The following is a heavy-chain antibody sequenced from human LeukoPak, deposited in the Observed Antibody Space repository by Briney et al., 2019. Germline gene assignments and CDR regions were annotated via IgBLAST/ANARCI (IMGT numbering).Heavy chain of an antibody. D-gene: IGHD3-10*01. CDR3: ASSTMVRGYYYYYYMDV. V-gene: IGHV4-59*08. CDR1: GASISNYY. Sequence: SETLSLTCSVSGASISNYYWSWIRQPPGKGLEWVAYIYYSGSPNYNPSLKSRVTISVDTSKNQFSLKLSSVTAADTAVYYCASSTMVRGYYYYYYMDVWGKGTTVTVSS. J-gene: IGHJ6*03. CDR2: IYYSGSP.